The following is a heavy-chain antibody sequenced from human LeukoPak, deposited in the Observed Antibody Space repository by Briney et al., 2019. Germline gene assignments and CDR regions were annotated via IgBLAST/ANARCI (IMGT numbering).Heavy chain of an antibody. CDR1: GFTFSSYE. V-gene: IGHV3-48*03. Sequence: GGSLRLSCAASGFTFSSYEMNWVRQAPGEGLEWVSYISSSGSTIYYADSVKGRFTISRDNAKSSLYLQMNSLRAEDTAVYYCARDNPPGNYWGQGTLVTVSS. CDR2: ISSSGSTI. J-gene: IGHJ4*02. D-gene: IGHD1-14*01. CDR3: ARDNPPGNY.